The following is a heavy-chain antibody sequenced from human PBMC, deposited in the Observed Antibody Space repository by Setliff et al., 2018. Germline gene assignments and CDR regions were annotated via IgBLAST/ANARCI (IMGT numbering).Heavy chain of an antibody. CDR2: IYHSGST. CDR1: GYSISSGYY. Sequence: PSETLSLTCTVSGYSISSGYYWGWIRQPPGKGLEWIGNIYHSGSTYYKPSLKSRVTISVDTSKNQFSLKLSSVTAADTAVYYCARRGRGSSWFDTLFDYWGQGTLVTVSS. J-gene: IGHJ4*02. CDR3: ARRGRGSSWFDTLFDY. D-gene: IGHD6-13*01. V-gene: IGHV4-38-2*02.